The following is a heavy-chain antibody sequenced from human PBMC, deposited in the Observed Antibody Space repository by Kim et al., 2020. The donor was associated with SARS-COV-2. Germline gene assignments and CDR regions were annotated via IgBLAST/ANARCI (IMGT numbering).Heavy chain of an antibody. D-gene: IGHD3-10*01. CDR1: GFTFSSYA. J-gene: IGHJ5*02. Sequence: GGSLRLSCAASGFTFSSYAMSWVLQAPGKGLEWVSAISGSGGSTYYADSVKGRFTISRDNSKNTLYLQMNSLRAEDTAVYYCAKELEGFGELFRGPWGQGTLVTVSS. CDR2: ISGSGGST. V-gene: IGHV3-23*01. CDR3: AKELEGFGELFRGP.